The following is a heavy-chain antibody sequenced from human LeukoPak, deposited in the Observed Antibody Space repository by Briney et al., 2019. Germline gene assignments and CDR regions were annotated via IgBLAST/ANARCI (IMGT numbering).Heavy chain of an antibody. J-gene: IGHJ6*02. CDR1: GYTFTGYY. CDR2: INPNSGGT. CDR3: ARDGGYCSGGSCIYYYYYGMDV. D-gene: IGHD2-15*01. V-gene: IGHV1-2*06. Sequence: ASVKVSCKASGYTFTGYYMHWVRQAPGQGLEWMGRINPNSGGTNYAQKFQGRVTMTRDTSISTAYMELSRLRSDDTAVYYCARDGGYCSGGSCIYYYYYGMDVWGQGTTVTVSS.